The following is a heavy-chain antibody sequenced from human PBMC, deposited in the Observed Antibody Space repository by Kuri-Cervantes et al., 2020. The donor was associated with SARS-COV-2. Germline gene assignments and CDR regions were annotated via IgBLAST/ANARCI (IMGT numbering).Heavy chain of an antibody. J-gene: IGHJ6*03. D-gene: IGHD2/OR15-2a*01. CDR2: MNPSSGDT. CDR1: GYTFTNYV. V-gene: IGHV1-8*01. CDR3: ARQYFKRFGDYCYYMDV. Sequence: ASVKVSCKASGYTFTNYVINWVRQATGQGLELMGWMNPSSGDTGYAQKFQGRVTMTRSTSESTAYMELSSLRSEDTAVYYCARQYFKRFGDYCYYMDVWGKGTTVTVSS.